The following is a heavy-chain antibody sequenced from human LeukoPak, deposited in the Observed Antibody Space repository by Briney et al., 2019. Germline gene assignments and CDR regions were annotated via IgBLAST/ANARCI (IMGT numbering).Heavy chain of an antibody. CDR2: IHYTGTT. D-gene: IGHD6-19*01. J-gene: IGHJ4*02. V-gene: IGHV4-39*01. CDR1: GGSISSSSYF. Sequence: PSETLSLTCTVSGGSISSSSYFWGWIRQPPGKGLEWIGSIHYTGTTYYNPSLKSRVTISVDTSKNQFSLKLSSVTAADTAVYYCATSGWYLLPGVYWGQGTLVTVSS. CDR3: ATSGWYLLPGVY.